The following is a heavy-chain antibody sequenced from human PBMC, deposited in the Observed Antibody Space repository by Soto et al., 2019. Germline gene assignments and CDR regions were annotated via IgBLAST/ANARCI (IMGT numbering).Heavy chain of an antibody. D-gene: IGHD3-10*01. J-gene: IGHJ4*02. CDR3: ARVTMAPDY. CDR2: MNPNSGQR. CDR1: GYPFTIYH. Sequence: ASLTVSCKASGYPFTIYHINWVRQATGQGLEWMGWMNPNSGQRRYEQKFQGRVAMPRSTSRSTAYIERSSLRSEDTPVYYRARVTMAPDYWGQGTLVAVSS. V-gene: IGHV1-8*01.